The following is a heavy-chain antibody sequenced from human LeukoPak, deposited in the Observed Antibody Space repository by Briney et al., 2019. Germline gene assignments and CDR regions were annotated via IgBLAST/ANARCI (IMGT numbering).Heavy chain of an antibody. J-gene: IGHJ3*01. CDR1: GGSISSYY. D-gene: IGHD4-17*01. CDR2: IYYSGST. V-gene: IGHV4-59*01. Sequence: SETLSLTCTVSGGSISSYYWSWIRQPPGKGLEWVGCIYYSGSTNYTPSLKGRVTISVDTSKNQFSLKLSSVTAADTAVYYCARDSTVADDAFDFWGQGTMVTVSS. CDR3: ARDSTVADDAFDF.